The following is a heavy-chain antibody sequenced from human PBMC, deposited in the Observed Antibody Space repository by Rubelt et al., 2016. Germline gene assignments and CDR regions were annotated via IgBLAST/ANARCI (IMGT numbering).Heavy chain of an antibody. CDR2: IDAGNGDT. D-gene: IGHD6-6*01. CDR3: ARVGALAARKIYYLDY. Sequence: QVQLVQSGAEVKKPGASVKVSCKASGYTFTSYYMHWVRQAPGQGLEWMGWIDAGNGDTKYSQKLKDRVSITRDASANTAYMELSSLRSEDTAVYYCARVGALAARKIYYLDYWGQGTLVTVSS. J-gene: IGHJ4*02. CDR1: GYTFTSYY. V-gene: IGHV1-3*01.